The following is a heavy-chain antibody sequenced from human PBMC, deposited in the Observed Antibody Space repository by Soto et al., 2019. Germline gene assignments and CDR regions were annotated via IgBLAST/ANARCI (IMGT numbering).Heavy chain of an antibody. CDR1: GFTFNSYA. CDR3: ARSGTLTGYPFDY. V-gene: IGHV3-33*01. Sequence: QLVESGGGVVQTGRSLRLSCTASGFTFNSYAMHWVRQAPGKGLEWVAVIWYDGSNKYYADSVKGRFTSSRDNSKNALFLQMNSLRAEDTAVYYCARSGTLTGYPFDYWGQGTLVTVSS. D-gene: IGHD1-1*01. J-gene: IGHJ4*02. CDR2: IWYDGSNK.